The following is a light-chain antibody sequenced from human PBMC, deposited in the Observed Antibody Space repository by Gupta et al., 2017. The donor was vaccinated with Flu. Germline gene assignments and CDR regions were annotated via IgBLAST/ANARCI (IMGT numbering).Light chain of an antibody. CDR3: QQYGSSRT. Sequence: EIVLTQSPATLSVSPGENATLSCRASQNVNNNYLAWYQQKPGQTPSLLIYDATRRTTVIADRCSGSGSGTDFTLSSSRLEPEDVAVYYCQQYGSSRTFGQGTKVEIK. J-gene: IGKJ1*01. CDR2: DAT. CDR1: QNVNNNY. V-gene: IGKV3-20*01.